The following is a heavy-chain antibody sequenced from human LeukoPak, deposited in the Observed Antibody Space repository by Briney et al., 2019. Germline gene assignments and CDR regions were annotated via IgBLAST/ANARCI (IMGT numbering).Heavy chain of an antibody. V-gene: IGHV4-28*01. D-gene: IGHD3-10*01. J-gene: IGHJ4*02. CDR2: IYHSGTT. CDR1: GYSITSSTW. CDR3: ARKENVYYYFDY. Sequence: SETQSLTCAVSGYSITSSTWWSWIRQPPGKGLEWIGYIYHSGTTYYNPSLQSRVTMSVDTSKNQFSLKLSSVTAVDTAVYYCARKENVYYYFDYWGQGTLVTVSS.